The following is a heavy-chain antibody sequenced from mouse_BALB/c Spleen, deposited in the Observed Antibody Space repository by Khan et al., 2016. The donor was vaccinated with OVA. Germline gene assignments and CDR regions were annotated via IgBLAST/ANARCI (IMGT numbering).Heavy chain of an antibody. CDR3: ARKSTRESY. CDR2: INPSSGYT. D-gene: IGHD3-1*01. CDR1: GYTFTSYT. J-gene: IGHJ2*01. V-gene: IGHV1-4*01. Sequence: QVQLKVSGAELVKPGPSVKMSCKASGYTFTSYTMHWVKQRPGQGLEWIGYINPSSGYTKYNQKFKDKATLTADKSSSTAYMQLSSLTSEDSAVYYCARKSTRESYWGQGTTLTVTS.